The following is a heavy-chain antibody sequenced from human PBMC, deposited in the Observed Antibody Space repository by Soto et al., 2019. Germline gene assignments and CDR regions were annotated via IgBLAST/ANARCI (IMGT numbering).Heavy chain of an antibody. CDR2: INAGNGNT. Sequence: QVQLVQSGAEVKKPGASVKVSCKASGYTFTSYAMHWVRQAPGQRLEWMGWINAGNGNTKYSQKFQGRVTITRDTSASTAYMELSSLRAEDTAVYYCARALLWCGEPSDSDYYYYYYMDVWGKGTTVTVSS. CDR1: GYTFTSYA. J-gene: IGHJ6*03. D-gene: IGHD3-10*01. V-gene: IGHV1-3*01. CDR3: ARALLWCGEPSDSDYYYYYYMDV.